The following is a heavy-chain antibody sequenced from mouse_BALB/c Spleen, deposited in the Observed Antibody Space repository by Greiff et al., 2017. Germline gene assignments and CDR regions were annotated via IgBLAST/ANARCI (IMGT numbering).Heavy chain of an antibody. CDR2: ISSGGSYT. V-gene: IGHV5-6*01. CDR1: GFTFSSYG. J-gene: IGHJ4*01. CDR3: ARQDPYAMDY. Sequence: EVQVVESGGDLVKPGGSLKLSCAASGFTFSSYGMSWVLQTPDKRLEWVATISSGGSYTYYPDSVKGRFTISRDNAKNTLYLQMSSLKSEDTAMYYCARQDPYAMDYWGQGTSVTVSS.